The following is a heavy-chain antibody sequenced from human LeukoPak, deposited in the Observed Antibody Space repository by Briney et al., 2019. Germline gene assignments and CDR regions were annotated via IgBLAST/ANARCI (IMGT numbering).Heavy chain of an antibody. Sequence: SETLSLTCTVSGGSISSYYWSWIRQPPGKGLEWIGYIYFIGSTNYSPSLKSRVTISVDTSKNQLSLKLSSVTAADTAVYYCARDQGSAAGLDYWGQGTLVTVSS. CDR3: ARDQGSAAGLDY. D-gene: IGHD6-13*01. CDR2: IYFIGST. CDR1: GGSISSYY. J-gene: IGHJ4*02. V-gene: IGHV4-59*01.